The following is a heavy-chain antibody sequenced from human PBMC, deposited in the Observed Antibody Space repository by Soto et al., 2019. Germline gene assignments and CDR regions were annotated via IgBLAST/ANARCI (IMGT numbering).Heavy chain of an antibody. Sequence: GGSLRLSCAASGFTFSSYAMSWVRQAPGKGLEWVSAISGSDGSTFYADSVKGRFTISRDDSKNTLYLQMNSLRAEDTAVYYCAKGPGMYSDFDCWGQGTLVTVSS. V-gene: IGHV3-23*01. CDR3: AKGPGMYSDFDC. CDR1: GFTFSSYA. D-gene: IGHD2-8*01. CDR2: ISGSDGST. J-gene: IGHJ4*02.